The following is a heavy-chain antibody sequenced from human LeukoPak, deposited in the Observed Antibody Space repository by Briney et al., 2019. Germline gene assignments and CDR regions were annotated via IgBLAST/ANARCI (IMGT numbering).Heavy chain of an antibody. CDR3: AGDHHYDFWSGYYQHYYYYMDV. D-gene: IGHD3-3*01. Sequence: SVKVSCKASGGTFSSYAISWVRQAPGQGLEWMGGIIPIFGTANYAQKFQGRVTITADESTSTAYMELSSLSSEDTAVYYCAGDHHYDFWSGYYQHYYYYMDVWGKGTTVTVSS. V-gene: IGHV1-69*01. CDR2: IIPIFGTA. CDR1: GGTFSSYA. J-gene: IGHJ6*03.